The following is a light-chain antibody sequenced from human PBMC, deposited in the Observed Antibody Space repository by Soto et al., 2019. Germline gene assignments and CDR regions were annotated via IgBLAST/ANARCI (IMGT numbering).Light chain of an antibody. CDR3: QQYGRSPPT. J-gene: IGKJ3*01. Sequence: EIVLTQSPGTLSLSPGERATLSCRASQSVSSSYLAWLQQKPGQAPRLLIFGASSRATGIPDRFSGSGSGTDITLTISRLEPEDFAVYYCQQYGRSPPTFGPGTKVDIK. CDR1: QSVSSSY. V-gene: IGKV3-20*01. CDR2: GAS.